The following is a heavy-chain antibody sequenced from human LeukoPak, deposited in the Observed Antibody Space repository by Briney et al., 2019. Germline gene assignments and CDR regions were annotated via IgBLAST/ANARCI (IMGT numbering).Heavy chain of an antibody. J-gene: IGHJ4*02. V-gene: IGHV3-30*18. Sequence: GGSLRLSCAASGFTFSNYGMHWVRQAPGKGLEWVAVISYDGSNKFYADSVKGRFTISRDNSKNTLYLQMSSLRAEDTAVYYCAKAHLTTLTTSFDYWGQGTLVTVSS. CDR2: ISYDGSNK. CDR3: AKAHLTTLTTSFDY. D-gene: IGHD4-17*01. CDR1: GFTFSNYG.